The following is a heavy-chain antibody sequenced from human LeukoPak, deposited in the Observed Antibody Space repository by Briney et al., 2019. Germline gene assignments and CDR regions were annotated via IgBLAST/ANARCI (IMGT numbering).Heavy chain of an antibody. D-gene: IGHD1-1*01. CDR1: GGSFSGYY. J-gene: IGHJ4*02. Sequence: SETLSLTCAVYGGSFSGYYWSWIRQPPGKGLEWIGEINHSGSTNYNPSLKSRVTMSINTSKSQFSLSLRSVTAADTAVYFCARYVPVKTGPTRASFDYWGQGILVSVSS. CDR2: INHSGST. V-gene: IGHV4-34*01. CDR3: ARYVPVKTGPTRASFDY.